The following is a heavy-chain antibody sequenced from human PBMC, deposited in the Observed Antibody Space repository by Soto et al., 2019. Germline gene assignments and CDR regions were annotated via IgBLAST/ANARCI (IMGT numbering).Heavy chain of an antibody. CDR1: GASINTFY. Sequence: SETLSLTCTVSGASINTFYWTWIRQSAGRGLEWIGRIYSRGTTNYNPSLKSRITMSVEKSNNQFSLKLSSVSAADTAVYFCATDSSGYYAKGSFDIWGQGTMVTVSS. CDR3: ATDSSGYYAKGSFDI. CDR2: IYSRGTT. V-gene: IGHV4-4*07. D-gene: IGHD3-22*01. J-gene: IGHJ3*02.